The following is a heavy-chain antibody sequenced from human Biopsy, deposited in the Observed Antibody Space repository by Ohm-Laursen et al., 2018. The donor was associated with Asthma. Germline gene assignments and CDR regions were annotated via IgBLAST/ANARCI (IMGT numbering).Heavy chain of an antibody. CDR1: GFMFRSFG. CDR2: ISYDGNHK. D-gene: IGHD5-12*01. CDR3: AKRRGYSGHDNDY. V-gene: IGHV3-30*18. J-gene: IGHJ4*02. Sequence: SLRLSCAAAGFMFRSFGMHWVRQAPGKGLEWVAVISYDGNHKFYEDSVKGRFTISRDNSKNTLYLQMNSLGTEDTAVYYCAKRRGYSGHDNDYWGQGTLVIVSS.